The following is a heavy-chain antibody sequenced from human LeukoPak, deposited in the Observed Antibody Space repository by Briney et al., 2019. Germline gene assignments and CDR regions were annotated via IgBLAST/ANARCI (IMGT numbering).Heavy chain of an antibody. D-gene: IGHD4-17*01. CDR2: IRYDGTKK. CDR1: GFTFRGYG. J-gene: IGHJ4*02. Sequence: PGRSLRLSCAASGFTFRGYGMHWVRQAPGKGLEWVAAIRYDGTKKYYADSVKGRFTISRDNSASTLYLQMNSLRAEDTAVYYCANRYSCGDYELGDYFFDYWGGGTLVSVS. CDR3: ANRYSCGDYELGDYFFDY. V-gene: IGHV3-30*02.